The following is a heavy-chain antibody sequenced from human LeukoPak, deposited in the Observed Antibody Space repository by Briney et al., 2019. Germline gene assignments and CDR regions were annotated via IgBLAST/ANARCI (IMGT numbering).Heavy chain of an antibody. D-gene: IGHD3-3*01. Sequence: PSETLSLTCAVYGGSFSGYYWSWIRQPPGKGLEWIGEINHSGSTNYNPSLKSRVTISVDTSKNQFSLKLSSVTAADTAVYYCASTITIFGVVTYYYYMDVWGKGTRSPSP. V-gene: IGHV4-34*01. CDR1: GGSFSGYY. CDR3: ASTITIFGVVTYYYYMDV. J-gene: IGHJ6*03. CDR2: INHSGST.